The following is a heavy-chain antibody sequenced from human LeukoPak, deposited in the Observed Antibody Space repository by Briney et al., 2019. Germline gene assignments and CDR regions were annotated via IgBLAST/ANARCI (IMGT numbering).Heavy chain of an antibody. Sequence: ASVKVSCKAFGYTFSSFGITWVRQAPGQGLEWMGWISAYTGIANYAQKLQGRVTMTTDTSTNTAYMELGSLRSDDTAVYYCARYRLTDSPINWFDPWGQGTLVTVSS. J-gene: IGHJ5*02. CDR3: ARYRLTDSPINWFDP. D-gene: IGHD1-14*01. V-gene: IGHV1-18*01. CDR2: ISAYTGIA. CDR1: GYTFSSFG.